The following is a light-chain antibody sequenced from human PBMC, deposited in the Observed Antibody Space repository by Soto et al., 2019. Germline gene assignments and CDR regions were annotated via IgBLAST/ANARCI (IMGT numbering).Light chain of an antibody. CDR3: CSYAGSFIFV. Sequence: QSALTQPRSVSGSPGQSVTISCTGTSSDIGNYNYVSWYQQYPGKAPKLIIYDVSKRPSGIPDRFFGSKFGNTASLTISGLQAEDEADYYCCSYAGSFIFVFGTGTKVT. CDR2: DVS. J-gene: IGLJ1*01. V-gene: IGLV2-11*01. CDR1: SSDIGNYNY.